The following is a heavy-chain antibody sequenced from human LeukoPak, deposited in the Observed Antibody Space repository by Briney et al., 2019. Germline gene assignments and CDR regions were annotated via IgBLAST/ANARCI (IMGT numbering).Heavy chain of an antibody. CDR1: GFTSSSYW. CDR3: ARLGDDY. J-gene: IGHJ4*02. Sequence: GGSLRLSCAAFGFTSSSYWMTWVRQAPGKGLEWVANVKPDGSEKYYVDSVKGRFTISRDNAKNSLYLQMNSLRAEDTAVYYCARLGDDYWGQGTLVTVSS. V-gene: IGHV3-7*05. CDR2: VKPDGSEK.